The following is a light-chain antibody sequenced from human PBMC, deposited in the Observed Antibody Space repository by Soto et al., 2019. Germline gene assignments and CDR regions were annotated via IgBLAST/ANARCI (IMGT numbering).Light chain of an antibody. CDR1: QNVGSS. J-gene: IGKJ5*01. V-gene: IGKV3-15*01. CDR2: GAS. Sequence: EVVMTQSPDTLSVSPGEKVVLSCRASQNVGSSLAWYQQKPGQGPRLLISGASTRATGVPSRFSGSGSGIEFTLTISSLQSEDFAVYSCQQYKNWPPVTFGQGTRLEIK. CDR3: QQYKNWPPVT.